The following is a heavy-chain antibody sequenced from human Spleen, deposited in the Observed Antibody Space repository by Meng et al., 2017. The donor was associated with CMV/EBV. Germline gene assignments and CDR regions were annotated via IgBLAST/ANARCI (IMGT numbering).Heavy chain of an antibody. D-gene: IGHD6-13*01. Sequence: GSVSGYYWSGIRQPPGKGLEWIGEINHSGSTNYNPSLKSRVTISVDTSKNQFSLKLSSVTAADTAVYYCARDEGYSSSWYEFRWFDPWGQGTLVTVSS. J-gene: IGHJ5*02. CDR2: INHSGST. V-gene: IGHV4-34*01. CDR3: ARDEGYSSSWYEFRWFDP. CDR1: GSVSGYY.